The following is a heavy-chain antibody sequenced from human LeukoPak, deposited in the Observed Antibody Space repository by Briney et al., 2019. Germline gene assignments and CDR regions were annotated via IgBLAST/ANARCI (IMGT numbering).Heavy chain of an antibody. Sequence: PGGSLRLSCAASGFTFSSYTMKWVRQAPGKGLEWVSSITGSSTYIYYADSVKGRFTISRDNAKNSLYLQMNNLGAEDTAVYYCARDLTVTSTCWFDLWGQGTLVTVSS. CDR2: ITGSSTYI. D-gene: IGHD4-11*01. V-gene: IGHV3-21*01. J-gene: IGHJ5*02. CDR1: GFTFSSYT. CDR3: ARDLTVTSTCWFDL.